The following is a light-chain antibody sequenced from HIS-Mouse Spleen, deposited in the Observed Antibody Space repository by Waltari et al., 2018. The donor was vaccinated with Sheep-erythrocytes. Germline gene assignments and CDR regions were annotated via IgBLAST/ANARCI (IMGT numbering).Light chain of an antibody. CDR2: EGS. CDR3: CSYAGSSTPWV. J-gene: IGLJ3*02. CDR1: SSDVGSYNL. V-gene: IGLV2-23*01. Sequence: QSALTQPASVSGSPGQSITSSCTGTSSDVGSYNLVSWYQQHPGKAPQLLIYEGSKRPSGVSNRFSGSKSGNTASLTISGLQAEDEADYYCCSYAGSSTPWVFGGGTKLTVL.